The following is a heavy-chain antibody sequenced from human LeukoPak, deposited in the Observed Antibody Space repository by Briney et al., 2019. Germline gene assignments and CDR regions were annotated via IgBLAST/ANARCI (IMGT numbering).Heavy chain of an antibody. CDR2: ISGSGGST. CDR3: AKVYSSGWYSPTFDY. CDR1: GFTFSSYA. J-gene: IGHJ4*02. Sequence: GGSLRLSCAASGFTFSSYAMSWVRQAPGKGLEWVSAISGSGGSTYYADSVKGRFTISRDNSKNTLYLQMNSLRAEDTAVYYCAKVYSSGWYSPTFDYWGQGTLVTVSS. D-gene: IGHD6-19*01. V-gene: IGHV3-23*01.